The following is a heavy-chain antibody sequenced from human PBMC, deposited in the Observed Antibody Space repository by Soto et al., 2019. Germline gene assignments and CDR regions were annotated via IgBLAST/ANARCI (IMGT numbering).Heavy chain of an antibody. CDR3: ARDKGYGFGWSSSSGMDV. CDR2: ISGYNGDT. J-gene: IGHJ6*02. V-gene: IGHV1-18*01. D-gene: IGHD5-18*01. Sequence: GASLKVSCKASGYSFYNFGLSWVRQAPGQGLEWMGWISGYNGDTNSAHKFQGRVTMTTDTSTTTAYMEVRSLTSDDTAVYYCARDKGYGFGWSSSSGMDVWGQGTTVTVSS. CDR1: GYSFYNFG.